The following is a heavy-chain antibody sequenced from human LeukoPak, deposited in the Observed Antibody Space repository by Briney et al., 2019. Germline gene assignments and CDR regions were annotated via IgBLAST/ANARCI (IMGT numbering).Heavy chain of an antibody. Sequence: GSLRLSCEASGFTVSSHSMNWVRQAPGKGLEWVSIIFSGGNAFYADSVRGRFTISSDNSKNTLYLRMNSLRAEDTAVYYCARELGDSADFWGQGTLVTVSS. J-gene: IGHJ4*02. CDR3: ARELGDSADF. D-gene: IGHD4-17*01. V-gene: IGHV3-53*01. CDR2: IFSGGNA. CDR1: GFTVSSHS.